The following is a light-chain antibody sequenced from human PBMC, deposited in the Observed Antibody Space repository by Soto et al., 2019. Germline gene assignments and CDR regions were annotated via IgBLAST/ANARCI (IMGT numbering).Light chain of an antibody. J-gene: IGKJ4*01. V-gene: IGKV4-1*01. CDR3: QQYYGTPLT. CDR2: WAS. Sequence: DIVMTQSPDSLAVSLGERATINCKSSQSVLYSSNNKNYLAWYQQKPGQPPKLLIYWASTRESGVPDRFSGSGAGTDFTLTISSLQAEEVAVYYCQQYYGTPLTFGGGTKVEIK. CDR1: QSVLYSSNNKNY.